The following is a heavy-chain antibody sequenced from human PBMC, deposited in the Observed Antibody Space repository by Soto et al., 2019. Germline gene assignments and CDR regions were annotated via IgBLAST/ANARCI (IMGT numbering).Heavy chain of an antibody. CDR2: SNEGSGNT. CDR3: ARDDRTISGAVTLDY. Sequence: QVQLVQSGPEVKRPGASVRISCRTAGYSFKNYAIHWVRQAPGKKLERMGWSNEGSGNTRYSHKFQGRMSIARDTSESTSYLDLRSLKSEDTAVYCCARDDRTISGAVTLDYWGPGTLVTVSS. V-gene: IGHV1-3*01. CDR1: GYSFKNYA. J-gene: IGHJ4*02. D-gene: IGHD3-3*02.